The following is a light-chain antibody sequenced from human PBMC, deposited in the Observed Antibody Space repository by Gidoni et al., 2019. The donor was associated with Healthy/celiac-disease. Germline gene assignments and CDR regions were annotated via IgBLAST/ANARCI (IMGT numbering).Light chain of an antibody. CDR3: QAWDSSTGVV. CDR1: ELGDKY. Sequence: SYELTQPPSVSVPPGQTARITCSGDELGDKYASWYPQQPGQSPVLVIYQDSKRPSGIPERFSGSSSGNTATLTISGTQAMDEADYYCQAWDSSTGVVFGGGTKLTVL. CDR2: QDS. V-gene: IGLV3-1*01. J-gene: IGLJ2*01.